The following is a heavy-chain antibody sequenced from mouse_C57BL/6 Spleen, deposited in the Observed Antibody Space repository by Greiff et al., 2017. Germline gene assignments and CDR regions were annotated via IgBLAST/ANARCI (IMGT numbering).Heavy chain of an antibody. Sequence: QVQLQQPGAELVRPGSSVKLSCKASGYTFTSYWMDWVKQRPGQGLEWIGNIYPSDSETHYNQKFKDKATLTVDKSSSTAYMQLSSLTSEDSAVYYCAREGGSYYYGSRGFAYWGQGTLVTVSA. D-gene: IGHD1-1*01. J-gene: IGHJ3*01. V-gene: IGHV1-61*01. CDR3: AREGGSYYYGSRGFAY. CDR1: GYTFTSYW. CDR2: IYPSDSET.